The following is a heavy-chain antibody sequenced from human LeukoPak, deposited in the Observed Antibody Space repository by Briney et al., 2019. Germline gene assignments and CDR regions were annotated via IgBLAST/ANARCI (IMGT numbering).Heavy chain of an antibody. D-gene: IGHD2-15*01. Sequence: PSGTLSLTCAVSGGSISSSNWWSWVRQPPGKGLEWIGEIYHSGSTNYNPSLKSRVTISVDKSKNQFSLKLSSVTAADTALYYCARDPGYCSGDSCYSHWYFDLWGRGTLVTVSS. CDR1: GGSISSSNW. V-gene: IGHV4-4*02. CDR2: IYHSGST. J-gene: IGHJ2*01. CDR3: ARDPGYCSGDSCYSHWYFDL.